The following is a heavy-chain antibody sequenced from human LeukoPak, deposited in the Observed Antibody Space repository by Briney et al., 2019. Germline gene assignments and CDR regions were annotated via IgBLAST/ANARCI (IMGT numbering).Heavy chain of an antibody. V-gene: IGHV3-73*01. CDR1: GFTFSGSA. D-gene: IGHD4-17*01. J-gene: IGHJ5*02. CDR2: IRSKANSYAT. CDR3: TTPRRKTTAGFDP. Sequence: GGSLRLSCAASGFTFSGSAMHWVRQASGKGLEWVGRIRSKANSYATAYAASVKGRFTISRDDSKNTAYLQMSSLKTEDTAVYYCTTPRRKTTAGFDPWGQGTLVTVSS.